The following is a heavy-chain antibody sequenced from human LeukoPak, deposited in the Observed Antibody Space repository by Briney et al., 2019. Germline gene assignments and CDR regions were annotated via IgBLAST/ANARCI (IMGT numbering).Heavy chain of an antibody. J-gene: IGHJ4*02. Sequence: GESLKISCKGSGYNFTTYWIGWVRQMPGKGLEWMGIIYPGDSDTRYSPSFQGQVTIAADKSISTAFLQWSSLKASDTAIYYCARLAVLRNYFDYWGQGTLVTVSS. V-gene: IGHV5-51*01. CDR1: GYNFTTYW. CDR2: IYPGDSDT. CDR3: ARLAVLRNYFDY. D-gene: IGHD1-14*01.